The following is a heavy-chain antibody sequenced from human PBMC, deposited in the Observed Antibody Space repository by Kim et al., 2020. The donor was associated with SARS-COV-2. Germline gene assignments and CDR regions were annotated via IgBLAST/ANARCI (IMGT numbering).Heavy chain of an antibody. CDR2: ITSSSSYI. CDR3: ARDFGGRVFWPTSSGY. D-gene: IGHD3-10*01. Sequence: GGSLRLSCTASGFTFSSYSIHWVRQASGKGLEWVSSITSSSSYIYYADSVKGRFTISRDNAKNTLYLQMNSLRAEDTAVYYCARDFGGRVFWPTSSGYWG. J-gene: IGHJ4*01. CDR1: GFTFSSYS. V-gene: IGHV3-21*01.